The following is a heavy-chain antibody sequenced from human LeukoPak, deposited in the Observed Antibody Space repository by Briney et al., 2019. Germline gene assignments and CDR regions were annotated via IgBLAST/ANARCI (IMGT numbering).Heavy chain of an antibody. CDR1: GYTLTELS. Sequence: ASVKVSCKVSGYTLTELSMHWVRQAPGKGLEWMGGFDPEDGETIYAQKFQGRVTMTEDTSTDTAYMELSSLRSEDTAVYYCATDSIAVAGTIVDFFDYWGQGTLVTVSS. CDR3: ATDSIAVAGTIVDFFDY. J-gene: IGHJ4*02. CDR2: FDPEDGET. V-gene: IGHV1-24*01. D-gene: IGHD6-19*01.